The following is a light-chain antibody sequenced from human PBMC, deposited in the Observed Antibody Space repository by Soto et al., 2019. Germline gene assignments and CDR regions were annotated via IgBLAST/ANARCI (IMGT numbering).Light chain of an antibody. CDR2: DAS. J-gene: IGKJ5*01. V-gene: IGKV3-11*01. CDR3: QQRRSWPPTIT. Sequence: EIVLTQSPATLSLFPGERVTLSCRASQSVSTYLAWYQQRPGQAPRLLVYDASYRATDIPPRFSGSGSGTDFTLTISSLEPEDFAVYYCQQRRSWPPTITVGQGTRLEIK. CDR1: QSVSTY.